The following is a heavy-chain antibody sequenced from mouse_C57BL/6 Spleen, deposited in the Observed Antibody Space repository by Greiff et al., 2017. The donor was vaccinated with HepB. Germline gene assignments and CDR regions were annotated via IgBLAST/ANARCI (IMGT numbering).Heavy chain of an antibody. CDR1: GYAFSSYW. CDR3: ARCGSLWYFDV. J-gene: IGHJ1*03. CDR2: IYPGDGDT. V-gene: IGHV1-80*01. D-gene: IGHD1-1*01. Sequence: VKLVESGAELVKPGASVKISCKASGYAFSSYWMNWVKQRPGKGLEWIGQIYPGDGDTNYNGKFKGKATLTADKSSSTAYMQLSSLTSEDSAVYFCARCGSLWYFDVWGTGTTVTVSS.